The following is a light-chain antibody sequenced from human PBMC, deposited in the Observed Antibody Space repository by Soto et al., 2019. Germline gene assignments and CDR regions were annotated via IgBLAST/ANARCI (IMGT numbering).Light chain of an antibody. CDR2: DVS. J-gene: IGLJ1*01. Sequence: QSALTQPASVSGSPGQSITISCTGTSSDIGGYNYVSWYQQLPGKVPKLIIYDVSNRPSGVSDRFSGSKSGNAASLTISWLQAEDEADYYCSAYTSTSTLYVFGTGTQLTVL. V-gene: IGLV2-14*03. CDR1: SSDIGGYNY. CDR3: SAYTSTSTLYV.